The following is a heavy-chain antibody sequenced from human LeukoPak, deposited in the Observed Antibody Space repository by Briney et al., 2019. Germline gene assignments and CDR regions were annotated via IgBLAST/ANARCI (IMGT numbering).Heavy chain of an antibody. CDR2: INLNNGGT. V-gene: IGHV1-2*04. D-gene: IGHD6-13*01. CDR3: ARAEYSSSWSKDYYYYYGMDV. Sequence: ASVKVSCKASGFTFTGYYMNWVRQAPGQGLEWMGWINLNNGGTNYAQKFQGWVTMTRDTSISTAYMELSRLRSDDTAVYYCARAEYSSSWSKDYYYYYGMDVWGQGTTVTVSS. J-gene: IGHJ6*02. CDR1: GFTFTGYY.